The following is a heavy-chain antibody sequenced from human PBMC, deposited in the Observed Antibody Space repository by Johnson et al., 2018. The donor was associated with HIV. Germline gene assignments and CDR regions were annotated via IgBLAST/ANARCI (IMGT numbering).Heavy chain of an antibody. Sequence: VQLVESGGDLVQPGRSLKLSCTASGYNFGDYALSWFRQAPGKGLEWVSFIRSKPYGGTTEYAASVKGRFIISRDNSKNTLYLQMTSLRAEDTAVYYCARGCSDGYTWDVFDIWGQGTTVTVSS. CDR1: GYNFGDYA. D-gene: IGHD5-24*01. CDR2: IRSKPYGGTT. V-gene: IGHV3-49*03. J-gene: IGHJ3*02. CDR3: ARGCSDGYTWDVFDI.